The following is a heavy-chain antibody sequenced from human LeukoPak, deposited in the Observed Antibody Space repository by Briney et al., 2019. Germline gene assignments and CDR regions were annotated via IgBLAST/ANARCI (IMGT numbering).Heavy chain of an antibody. CDR1: GYTFTSYY. J-gene: IGHJ1*01. Sequence: ASVKVSCKASGYTFTSYYMHWVRQAPGQGLEWMGIINPSGGSTSYAQKFQGRVTMTRDTSTSTVYMELRSLRSDDTAVYYCARVDIVVVPAALQYFQHWGQGTLVTVSS. CDR2: INPSGGST. V-gene: IGHV1-46*01. CDR3: ARVDIVVVPAALQYFQH. D-gene: IGHD2-2*02.